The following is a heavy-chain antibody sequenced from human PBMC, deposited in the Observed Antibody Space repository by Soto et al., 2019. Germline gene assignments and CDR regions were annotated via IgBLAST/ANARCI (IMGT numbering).Heavy chain of an antibody. D-gene: IGHD6-19*01. CDR3: VQTAGWPGFDF. Sequence: EVQLVESGGGLIQPGGSLRLSCAASGFAVSSKYMTWVRQAPGKGLEWVSVIYGGGTTYYADAGKGRFTISRDTSKNTWYHKTNSLRAEDTAVYYCVQTAGWPGFDFWGQGTLVTVSS. J-gene: IGHJ4*02. V-gene: IGHV3-53*01. CDR2: IYGGGTT. CDR1: GFAVSSKY.